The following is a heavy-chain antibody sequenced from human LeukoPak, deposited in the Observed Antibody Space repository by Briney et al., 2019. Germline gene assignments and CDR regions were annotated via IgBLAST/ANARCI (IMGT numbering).Heavy chain of an antibody. CDR1: GYTFTNFV. CDR2: INPSNDDT. D-gene: IGHD6-13*01. Sequence: ASVEVSCKASGYTFTNFVIHWVRQAPGQRLEWMGWINPSNDDTKYSQKFQGRVTITRDTSASTAYMELSGLRSEDTALYYCARDQIGVAAAAYWGQGTLVTVSS. V-gene: IGHV1-3*01. CDR3: ARDQIGVAAAAY. J-gene: IGHJ4*02.